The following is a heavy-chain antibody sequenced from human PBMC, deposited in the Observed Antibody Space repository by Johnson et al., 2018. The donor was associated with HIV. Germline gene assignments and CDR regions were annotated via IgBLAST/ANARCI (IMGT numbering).Heavy chain of an antibody. CDR2: ISYDGSNK. D-gene: IGHD3-22*01. V-gene: IGHV3-30*04. J-gene: IGHJ3*02. CDR1: GFTFSSYA. CDR3: ARGRGYYYDSGPDAFDI. Sequence: QVQLVESGGGLVQPGGSLRLSCAASGFTFSSYAMHWVRQAPGKGLEWVAFISYDGSNKYYGDSVKGRFTLSRDNSKNTLYLQMNSLRVEDTSVYYCARGRGYYYDSGPDAFDIWGQGTMVTVSS.